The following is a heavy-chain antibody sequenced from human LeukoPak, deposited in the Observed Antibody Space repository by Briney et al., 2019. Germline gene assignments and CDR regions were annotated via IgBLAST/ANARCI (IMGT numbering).Heavy chain of an antibody. V-gene: IGHV4-38-2*02. D-gene: IGHD2-15*01. CDR3: ARDVPLCSGDPRNWFDP. J-gene: IGHJ5*01. CDR2: VSHSGTT. Sequence: NASDTLSLTCTVSGYSITCGYFWGWIRQPPGKGVVWIACVSHSGTTYYNPSLKSRLTISVDTSKNHFSLKLSSVTAADTAVYYCARDVPLCSGDPRNWFDPWGQGTLVTVSS. CDR1: GYSITCGYF.